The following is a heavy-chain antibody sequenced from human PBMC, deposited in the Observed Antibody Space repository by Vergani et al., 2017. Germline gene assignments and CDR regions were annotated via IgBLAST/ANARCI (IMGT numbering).Heavy chain of an antibody. CDR1: GFTFSSYA. CDR3: AKGSSGRPWEFDP. Sequence: TASGFTFSSYAMSWVRQAPGKGLEWVSAISGSGGSTYYADSVKGRFTISRDNSKNTLYLQMNSLRAEDTAVYYCAKGSSGRPWEFDPWGQGTLVTVSS. J-gene: IGHJ5*02. D-gene: IGHD6-19*01. V-gene: IGHV3-23*01. CDR2: ISGSGGST.